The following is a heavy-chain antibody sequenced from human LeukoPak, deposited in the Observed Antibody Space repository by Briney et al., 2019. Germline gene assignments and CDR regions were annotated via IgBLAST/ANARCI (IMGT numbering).Heavy chain of an antibody. V-gene: IGHV4-38-2*02. CDR3: ARDWGASMDV. J-gene: IGHJ6*04. D-gene: IGHD3-16*01. CDR1: GYSISSGYY. CDR2: IYHSGST. Sequence: SETLSLTCTVSGYSISSGYYWGWIRQPPGKGLEWIGSIYHSGSTYYNPSLKSRVTISVDTSKNQFSLKLSSVTAADTAVYYCARDWGASMDVWGKGTTVTISS.